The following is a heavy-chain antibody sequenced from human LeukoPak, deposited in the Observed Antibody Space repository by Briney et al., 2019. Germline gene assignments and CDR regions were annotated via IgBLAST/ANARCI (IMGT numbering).Heavy chain of an antibody. CDR3: AIDPYYYDSSGYHDY. CDR2: INPNSGGT. J-gene: IGHJ4*02. D-gene: IGHD3-22*01. CDR1: GYTFTSYY. Sequence: ASVKVSCKASGYTFTSYYMHGVRQAPGQGLEWMGWINPNSGGTNYAQKFQGRVTMTRDASISTAYMELSRLRSDDTAVYYCAIDPYYYDSSGYHDYWGQGTLVTVSS. V-gene: IGHV1-2*02.